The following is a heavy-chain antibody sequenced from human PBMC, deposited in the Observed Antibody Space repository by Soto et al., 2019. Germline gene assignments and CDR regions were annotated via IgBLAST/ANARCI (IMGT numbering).Heavy chain of an antibody. V-gene: IGHV3-48*03. D-gene: IGHD2-15*01. CDR3: ARDRIFIRAQPFDP. CDR2: ISSSGSTI. J-gene: IGHJ5*02. Sequence: LRLSCAASGFTFSSYEMNWVRQAPGKGLEWVSYISSSGSTIYYADSVKGRFTISRDNAKNSLYLQMNSLRAEDTAVYYCARDRIFIRAQPFDPWGQGTLVTVSS. CDR1: GFTFSSYE.